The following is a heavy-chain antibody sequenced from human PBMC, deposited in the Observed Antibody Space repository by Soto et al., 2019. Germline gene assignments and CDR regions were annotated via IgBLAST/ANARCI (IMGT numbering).Heavy chain of an antibody. V-gene: IGHV1-69*06. J-gene: IGHJ6*02. D-gene: IGHD6-19*01. Sequence: GASVKVSCKASGGTFSSYAISWVRQAPGQGLEWMGGIIPIFGTANYAQKFQGRVTITADKSTSTAYMELSSLRSEDTAVYYCARGRVLEGPSSGYYYGMDVWGQGTTVTVSS. CDR1: GGTFSSYA. CDR2: IIPIFGTA. CDR3: ARGRVLEGPSSGYYYGMDV.